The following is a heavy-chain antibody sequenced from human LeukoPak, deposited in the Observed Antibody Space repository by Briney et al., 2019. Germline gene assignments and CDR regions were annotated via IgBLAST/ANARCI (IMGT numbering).Heavy chain of an antibody. CDR1: GFTFSSYG. J-gene: IGHJ4*02. V-gene: IGHV3-30*02. Sequence: GGSLRLSCAASGFTFSSYGMHWVRQAPGKGLEWVAFIRYDGSNKYYADSVKSRFTISRDNSKNTLYLQMNSLRAEDTAVYYCAKDPGTSWKCYFDYWGQGTLVTVSS. D-gene: IGHD2-2*01. CDR2: IRYDGSNK. CDR3: AKDPGTSWKCYFDY.